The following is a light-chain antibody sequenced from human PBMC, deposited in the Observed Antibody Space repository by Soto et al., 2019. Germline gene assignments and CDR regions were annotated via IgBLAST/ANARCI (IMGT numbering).Light chain of an antibody. CDR1: QSVSRYY. CDR2: DAF. V-gene: IGKV3-20*01. Sequence: EIVLTQSPGTLSLSPGERATLSCRASQSVSRYYLAWYQQRPGQAPRLLIYDAFNRATSIPDRFSGRGSGTDSPLIISRLAPEDVTVYYRQHYGDPPRTFGQGTKLEIK. CDR3: QHYGDPPRT. J-gene: IGKJ1*01.